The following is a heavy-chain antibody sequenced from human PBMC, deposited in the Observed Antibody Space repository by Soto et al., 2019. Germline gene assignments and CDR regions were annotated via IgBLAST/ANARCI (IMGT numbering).Heavy chain of an antibody. CDR1: GGSISSGGYY. Sequence: QVQLQESGPGLVKPSQTLSLTCTVSGGSISSGGYYWSWIRQHPGKGLEWIGYIYYSGSTYYNPSLKSRVTISVDTSKNQFSLKLSSVTAADTAVYYCAREGGDGYNPECAFWYWGQGTLVTVSS. CDR2: IYYSGST. D-gene: IGHD3-16*01. J-gene: IGHJ4*02. CDR3: AREGGDGYNPECAFWY. V-gene: IGHV4-31*03.